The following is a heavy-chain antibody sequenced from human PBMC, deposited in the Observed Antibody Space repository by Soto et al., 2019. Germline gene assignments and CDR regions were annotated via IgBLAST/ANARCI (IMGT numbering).Heavy chain of an antibody. J-gene: IGHJ3*01. CDR2: ISTLNGKT. Sequence: QVQLVQSGGDVKTPGDSVKVSCTSSRYTFTSHGIAWVRQAPGQGLEWMGGISTLNGKTDYAQKVPGRVTLTADTLTSTVHMELRSLRSDDTAVYYCARLLTEGATFREDAFDLWGQGTKVIVS. CDR3: ARLLTEGATFREDAFDL. D-gene: IGHD1-26*01. V-gene: IGHV1-18*01. CDR1: RYTFTSHG.